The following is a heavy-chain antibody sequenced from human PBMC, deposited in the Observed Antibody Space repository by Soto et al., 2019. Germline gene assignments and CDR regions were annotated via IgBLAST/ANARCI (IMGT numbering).Heavy chain of an antibody. V-gene: IGHV3-33*01. CDR3: ARDPKTSGGQHWAFNYFDS. Sequence: LRLSCAASGFTFSNYGVHWVRQAPGKGLEWVAVIWYDGSSEYYTESVKGRFTISRDNSKNTLYLQMNSLRAEDTAVYYCARDPKTSGGQHWAFNYFDSWGQGTLVTVSS. CDR2: IWYDGSSE. J-gene: IGHJ4*02. D-gene: IGHD7-27*01. CDR1: GFTFSNYG.